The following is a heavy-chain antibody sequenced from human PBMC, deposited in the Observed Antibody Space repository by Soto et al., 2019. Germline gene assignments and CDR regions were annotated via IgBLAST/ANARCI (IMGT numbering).Heavy chain of an antibody. V-gene: IGHV3-23*01. D-gene: IGHD6-13*01. J-gene: IGHJ4*02. CDR1: GFTFSIYA. CDR2: ISGGAAST. CDR3: AKHRPETSRGLWYSSSWGSPDY. Sequence: EVQLLESGGGLVQPGGSLRLSCAASGFTFSIYAMSWVRQAPGKGLEWVSTISGGAASTYYADSERGRFTISRDNSKSTLYLQMDSLRAEDTALYYCAKHRPETSRGLWYSSSWGSPDYWGQGTLVTVSS.